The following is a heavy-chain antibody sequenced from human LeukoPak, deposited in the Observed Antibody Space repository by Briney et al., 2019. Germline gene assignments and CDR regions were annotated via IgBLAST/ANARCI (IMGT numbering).Heavy chain of an antibody. CDR3: AAGRYYYDSSGYYSLDAFDI. Sequence: SVKVSCKASGGTFNSYAISWVRQAPGQGLEWMGGIIPIFGTANYAQKFQGRVTITADESTSTAYMELSSLRSEDTAVYYCAAGRYYYDSSGYYSLDAFDIWGQGTMVTVSS. D-gene: IGHD3-22*01. CDR2: IIPIFGTA. CDR1: GGTFNSYA. J-gene: IGHJ3*02. V-gene: IGHV1-69*13.